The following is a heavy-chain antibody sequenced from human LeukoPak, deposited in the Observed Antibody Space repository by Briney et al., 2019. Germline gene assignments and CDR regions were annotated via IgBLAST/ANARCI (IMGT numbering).Heavy chain of an antibody. CDR1: GGSFSGYY. D-gene: IGHD4-23*01. V-gene: IGHV4-34*01. CDR3: ARESMTTVVTGFDY. Sequence: NSSETLSLTCAVYGGSFSGYYWGWIRQPPGKGLEWIGEINHSGSTNYNPSLKSRVTISVDTSKNQFSLELSSVTAADTAVYYCARESMTTVVTGFDYWGQGTLVTVSS. CDR2: INHSGST. J-gene: IGHJ4*02.